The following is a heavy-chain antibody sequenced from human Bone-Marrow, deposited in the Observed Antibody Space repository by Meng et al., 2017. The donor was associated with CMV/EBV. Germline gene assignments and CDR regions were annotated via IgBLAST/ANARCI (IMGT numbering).Heavy chain of an antibody. CDR2: INPNSGGT. Sequence: ASVKVSCKASGYTFTGYYMHWVRQAPGQGLEWMGWINPNSGGTNYAQKFQGRVTTTRDTSISIAYMELSRLRSDDTAVYYCARISTGTRGRAEYFQHWGQGTLVTVSS. J-gene: IGHJ1*01. V-gene: IGHV1-2*02. CDR3: ARISTGTRGRAEYFQH. CDR1: GYTFTGYY. D-gene: IGHD1-7*01.